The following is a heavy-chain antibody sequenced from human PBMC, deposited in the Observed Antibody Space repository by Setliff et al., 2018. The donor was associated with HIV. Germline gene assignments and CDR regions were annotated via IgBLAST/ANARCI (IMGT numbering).Heavy chain of an antibody. D-gene: IGHD3-10*01. Sequence: PSETLSLTCTVSGGSISSYYWSWIRQSPGKGLEWIGRSYYSGSINYNPSLESRVTISVDPSKNKFSLKLRSVTTADTAVYYCARDRGRGSGSPTRKYYYYGMDVWGQGTTVTVSS. CDR2: SYYSGSI. V-gene: IGHV4-59*01. J-gene: IGHJ6*02. CDR3: ARDRGRGSGSPTRKYYYYGMDV. CDR1: GGSISSYY.